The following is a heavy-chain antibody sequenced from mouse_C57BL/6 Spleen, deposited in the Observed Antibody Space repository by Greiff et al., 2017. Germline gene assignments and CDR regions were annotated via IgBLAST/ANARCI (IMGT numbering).Heavy chain of an antibody. J-gene: IGHJ4*01. V-gene: IGHV1-50*01. CDR2: IDPSDSYT. Sequence: QVQLQQPGAELVKPGASVKLSCKASGYTFTSYWMQWVKQRPGQGLEWIGEIDPSDSYTNYNQKFKGKATLTVDTSSSTAYLQLSSLTCEDSAVYYCASSYWGQGTSVTVSA. CDR1: GYTFTSYW. CDR3: ASSY.